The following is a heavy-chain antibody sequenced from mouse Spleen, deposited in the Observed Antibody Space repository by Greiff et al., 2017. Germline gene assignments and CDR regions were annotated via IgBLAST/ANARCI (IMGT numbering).Heavy chain of an antibody. CDR1: GYTFTSYW. D-gene: IGHD1-1*01. Sequence: QVQLQQPGAELVMPGASVKLSCKASGYTFTSYWMHWVKQRPGQGLEWIGEIDPSDSYTNYNQKFKGKATLTVDKSSSTAYMQLSSLTSEDSAVYYCARGYYGRAYWGQGTLVTVSA. J-gene: IGHJ3*01. CDR3: ARGYYGRAY. V-gene: IGHV1-69*01. CDR2: IDPSDSYT.